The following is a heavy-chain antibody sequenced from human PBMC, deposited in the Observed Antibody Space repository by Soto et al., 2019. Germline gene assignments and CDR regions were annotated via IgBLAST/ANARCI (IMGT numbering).Heavy chain of an antibody. CDR3: AKDRPYSSSWPLDY. CDR1: GFTFSSYG. Sequence: GVLRLSCAASGFTFSSYGMHWVRQAPGKGLEWVAVISYDGSNKYYADSVKGRFTISRDNSKNTLYLQMNSLRAEDTAVYYCAKDRPYSSSWPLDYWGQGTLVTVSS. V-gene: IGHV3-30*18. J-gene: IGHJ4*02. D-gene: IGHD6-13*01. CDR2: ISYDGSNK.